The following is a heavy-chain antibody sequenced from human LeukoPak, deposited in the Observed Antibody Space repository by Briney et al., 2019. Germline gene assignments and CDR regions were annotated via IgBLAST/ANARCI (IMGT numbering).Heavy chain of an antibody. V-gene: IGHV3-11*01. D-gene: IGHD1-26*01. CDR3: ARYPGRFLGDAFDV. CDR2: ISTSGSTM. J-gene: IGHJ3*01. Sequence: GGSLRLSCAASGFTFSDYYMSWIRQAPGKGLEWVAYISTSGSTMYYGDSVEGRFTVSRDNAKNSLYLQMNSLRAEDTAVYYCARYPGRFLGDAFDVWGQGTVVTVSS. CDR1: GFTFSDYY.